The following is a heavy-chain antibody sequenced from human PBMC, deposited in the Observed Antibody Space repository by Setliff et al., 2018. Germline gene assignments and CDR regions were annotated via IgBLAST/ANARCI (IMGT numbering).Heavy chain of an antibody. V-gene: IGHV1-46*02. CDR2: IKPGIDTT. D-gene: IGHD6-13*01. Sequence: ASVKVSCKASGDTFNTYTLSWVRQAPGQGLEWMGVIKPGIDTTTYAEMFQGRVTMTSDTSTSTVYMDLTGLTSEDTAVYYCARAGVAAADRKGLLEYWGQGTLVTVSS. CDR3: ARAGVAAADRKGLLEY. CDR1: GDTFNTYT. J-gene: IGHJ4*02.